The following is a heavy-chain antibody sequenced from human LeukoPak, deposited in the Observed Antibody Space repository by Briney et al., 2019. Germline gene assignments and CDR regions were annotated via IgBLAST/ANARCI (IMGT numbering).Heavy chain of an antibody. CDR2: INHSGST. D-gene: IGHD2-2*01. CDR3: ARGPGGYCSSTSCYYYGMDV. V-gene: IGHV4-34*01. Sequence: PSETLSLTCAVYGGFFSGYYWSWICQPPGKGLEWIGEINHSGSTNYKPPLKSRVTIAVDTSKNQFSLKLSSVTAADTAVYYCARGPGGYCSSTSCYYYGMDVWGKGTTVTVSS. J-gene: IGHJ6*04. CDR1: GGFFSGYY.